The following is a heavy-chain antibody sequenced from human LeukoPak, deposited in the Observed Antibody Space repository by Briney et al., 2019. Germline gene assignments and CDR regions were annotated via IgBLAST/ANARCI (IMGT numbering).Heavy chain of an antibody. Sequence: GGSLRLSCAASGFTFSSYAMSWVRQAPGKGLEWVSAISGSGGSTYYADSVKGRFTISRDNSKNTLYLQMNSLRAEDTAVYYCAKMRYLYRKGMVYYFDYWGQGTLVTVSS. CDR1: GFTFSSYA. V-gene: IGHV3-23*01. CDR2: ISGSGGST. CDR3: AKMRYLYRKGMVYYFDY. J-gene: IGHJ4*02. D-gene: IGHD4-11*01.